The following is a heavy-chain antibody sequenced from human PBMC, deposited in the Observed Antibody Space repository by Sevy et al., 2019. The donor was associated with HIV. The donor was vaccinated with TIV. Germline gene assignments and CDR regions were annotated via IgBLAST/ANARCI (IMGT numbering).Heavy chain of an antibody. V-gene: IGHV3-74*01. CDR2: INRDGSSI. CDR1: GFTFRKYW. D-gene: IGHD3-10*02. CDR3: ARDEMFAYDM. J-gene: IGHJ3*02. Sequence: GGSLRLSCAASGFTFRKYWMHWVRQAPGKGLVWVSRINRDGSSIIYADAVKGRFTISRDNGKNTLYLQMNSLRVEDTAMYYGARDEMFAYDMWGQGTTVTVSS.